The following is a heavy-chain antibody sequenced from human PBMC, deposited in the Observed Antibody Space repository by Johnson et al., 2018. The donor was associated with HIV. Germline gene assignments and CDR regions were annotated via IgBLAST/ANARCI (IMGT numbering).Heavy chain of an antibody. CDR2: ILYDGSNK. J-gene: IGHJ3*02. CDR1: GFTFSSYA. V-gene: IGHV3-30-3*01. CDR3: ASVPMIVVLDGAFDI. D-gene: IGHD3-22*01. Sequence: QVQLVESGGGVVQPGRSLRLSCAASGFTFSSYAMHWVRQAPGKGLEWVAVILYDGSNKYYADSVKGRFTISRDNSKNTLYLQMNSLRAEDTAVYYCASVPMIVVLDGAFDIWGQGTTVIVSS.